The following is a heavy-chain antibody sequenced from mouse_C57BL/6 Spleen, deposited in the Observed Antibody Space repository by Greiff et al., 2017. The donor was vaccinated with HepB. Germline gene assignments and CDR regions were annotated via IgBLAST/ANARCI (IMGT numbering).Heavy chain of an antibody. CDR3: ASLYDGPFDY. CDR2: ISSGSSTI. J-gene: IGHJ2*01. CDR1: GFTFSDYG. D-gene: IGHD2-3*01. V-gene: IGHV5-17*01. Sequence: EVQRVESGGGLVKPGGSLKLSCAASGFTFSDYGMHWVRQAPEKWLEWVAYISSGSSTIYYADTVTGRFTISSDNAKNTLFLQMTSLRSEDTAMYYCASLYDGPFDYWGQGTTLTVSS.